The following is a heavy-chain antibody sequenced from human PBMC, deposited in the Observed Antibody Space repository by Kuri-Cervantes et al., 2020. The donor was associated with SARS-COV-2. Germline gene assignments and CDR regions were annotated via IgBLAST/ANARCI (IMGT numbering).Heavy chain of an antibody. D-gene: IGHD3-22*01. CDR2: IYYSGST. Sequence: ESLKISCTVSGGSVSSGSYYWSWIRQPPGKGLEWIGYIYYSGSTNYNPSLKSRVTISVDTSKNQFSLKLSSVTAADTAVYYCARDYYDSSGYQYYFDYWGQGTLVTVSS. J-gene: IGHJ4*02. CDR3: ARDYYDSSGYQYYFDY. V-gene: IGHV4-61*01. CDR1: GGSVSSGSYY.